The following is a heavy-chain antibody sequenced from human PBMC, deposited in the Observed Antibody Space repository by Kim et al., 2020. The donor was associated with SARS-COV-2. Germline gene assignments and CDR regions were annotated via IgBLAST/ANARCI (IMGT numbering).Heavy chain of an antibody. CDR1: GGTFSSYA. CDR2: INPILGIA. D-gene: IGHD3-22*01. J-gene: IGHJ6*01. CDR3: ARGIVVVNSASYYYYYYGMDV. V-gene: IGHV1-69*04. Sequence: SVKVSCKASGGTFSSYAISWVRQAPGQGLEWMGRINPILGIANYAQKFQGRVTITADNSTRTAYMELSSLRSEDTAGYYCARGIVVVNSASYYYYYYGMDVWGQGTTVTVSS.